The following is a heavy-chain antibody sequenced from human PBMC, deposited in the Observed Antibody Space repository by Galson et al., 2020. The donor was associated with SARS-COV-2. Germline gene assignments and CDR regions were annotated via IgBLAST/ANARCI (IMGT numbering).Heavy chain of an antibody. CDR1: GFTFMTYG. J-gene: IGHJ6*02. CDR3: AKDSEDCIGSNGDDYYYYAMDV. CDR2: ISFDESEK. Sequence: GESLQISCAASGFTFMTYGIHWVRQAPGKGLEWVAFISFDESEKYYADSVKGRFSVSRDNSNNTLFLQMNSLRAEDSAIYYCAKDSEDCIGSNGDDYYYYAMDVWGQVTTVTFSS. D-gene: IGHD2-15*01. V-gene: IGHV3-30*18.